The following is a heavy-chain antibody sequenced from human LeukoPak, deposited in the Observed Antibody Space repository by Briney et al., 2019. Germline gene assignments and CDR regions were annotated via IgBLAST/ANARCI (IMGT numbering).Heavy chain of an antibody. Sequence: ASVKVSCKASGYTLTSYAMHWVRQAPGQRLEWMGWINAGNGNTKYSQKFQGRVTITRDTSASTAYMELSSLRSEDTAVYYCARVVTPGYCSGGSCYSLSWFDPWGQGTLVTVSP. CDR1: GYTLTSYA. CDR2: INAGNGNT. J-gene: IGHJ5*02. CDR3: ARVVTPGYCSGGSCYSLSWFDP. V-gene: IGHV1-3*01. D-gene: IGHD2-15*01.